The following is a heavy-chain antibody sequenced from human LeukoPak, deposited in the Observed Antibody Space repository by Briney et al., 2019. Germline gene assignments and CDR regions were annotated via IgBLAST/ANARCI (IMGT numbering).Heavy chain of an antibody. CDR3: AELGITMIGGV. V-gene: IGHV3-30*02. J-gene: IGHJ6*04. D-gene: IGHD3-10*02. Sequence: GGSLRLSCAVSGFTFSSYEMNWVRQAPGKGLEWVAFILYDGSNKYYADSVKGRITISRDNSKNTLYLQMNSLRAEDTAVYYCAELGITMIGGVWGKGTTVTISS. CDR2: ILYDGSNK. CDR1: GFTFSSYE.